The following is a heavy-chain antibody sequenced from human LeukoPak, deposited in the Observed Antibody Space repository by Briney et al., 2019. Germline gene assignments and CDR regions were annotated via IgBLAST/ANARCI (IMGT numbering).Heavy chain of an antibody. J-gene: IGHJ4*02. V-gene: IGHV3-53*01. CDR1: GFTVSSNY. CDR2: IYSGGST. CDR3: ARVSNDPPGYFDY. D-gene: IGHD1-1*01. Sequence: PGGSLRLSCAASGFTVSSNYMSWVRQAPGKGLEWVSVIYSGGSTYYADSVKGRFTISRDNSKNTLYLQMNSLRAEDTAVYYCARVSNDPPGYFDYWGQGTLVTVSS.